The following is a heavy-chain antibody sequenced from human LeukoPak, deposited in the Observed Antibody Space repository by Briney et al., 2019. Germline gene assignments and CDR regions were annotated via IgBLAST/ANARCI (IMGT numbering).Heavy chain of an antibody. Sequence: PGGSLRLSCAVFEFTFSSSTMNWVRQAPGKGLEWVALINPDGSQTNYVDSVKGRLTISRDNAENSLYLQMNSLRAEDTAVYYCARDLGYGALDPWGQGTLVTVSS. CDR2: INPDGSQT. D-gene: IGHD4-17*01. CDR1: EFTFSSST. CDR3: ARDLGYGALDP. V-gene: IGHV3-7*01. J-gene: IGHJ5*02.